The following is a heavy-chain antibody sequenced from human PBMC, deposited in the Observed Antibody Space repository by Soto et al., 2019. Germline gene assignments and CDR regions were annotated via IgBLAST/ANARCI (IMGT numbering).Heavy chain of an antibody. Sequence: EVQLVESGGGLVKPGGSLSLSCAASGFTFSNVWMSWVRQAPGKGLEWVGRIKRRADGGTTDYATPVRGRFTVSRDDSKNILYLQMNSLKTEDTAVYYCTAGYCSGGSCYSVVYWGQGTLVTVSS. CDR3: TAGYCSGGSCYSVVY. D-gene: IGHD2-15*01. CDR1: GFTFSNVW. V-gene: IGHV3-15*01. J-gene: IGHJ4*02. CDR2: IKRRADGGTT.